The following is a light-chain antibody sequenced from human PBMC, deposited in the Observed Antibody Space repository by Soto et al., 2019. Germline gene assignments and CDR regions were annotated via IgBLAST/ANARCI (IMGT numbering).Light chain of an antibody. CDR1: QSISSN. CDR2: DAS. J-gene: IGKJ1*01. CDR3: QQRSNWPRT. Sequence: DMVLTQSAGSLSLSPGDGGTLXCRASQSISSNLAWYQHSPGQAPRLLLYDASNRATGIPARFSGSGSGTDFTLTISSLEPEDFAVYYCQQRSNWPRTFGQGTKVDIK. V-gene: IGKV3-11*01.